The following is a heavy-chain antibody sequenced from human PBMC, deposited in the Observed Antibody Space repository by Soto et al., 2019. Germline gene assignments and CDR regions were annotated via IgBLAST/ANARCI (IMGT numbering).Heavy chain of an antibody. V-gene: IGHV3-23*01. CDR1: GFTFSSYA. D-gene: IGHD4-17*01. J-gene: IGHJ4*02. CDR2: ISGSGDYT. Sequence: GGSLRLSCAASGFTFSSYAMSWVRQAPGKGLEWVSGISGSGDYTYYADSVKGRFTISRDNSKNTLYLQMNSLRAEDTALYYCAKDRVGMTTVTTMDYWGQGT. CDR3: AKDRVGMTTVTTMDY.